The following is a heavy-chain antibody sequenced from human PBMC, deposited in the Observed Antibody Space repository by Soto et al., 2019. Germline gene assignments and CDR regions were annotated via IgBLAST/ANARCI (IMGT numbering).Heavy chain of an antibody. CDR1: GFTFSDYY. V-gene: IGHV3-11*01. CDR2: ISSSGSTI. D-gene: IGHD5-12*01. CDR3: AREGRDGYNWRAVDI. J-gene: IGHJ3*02. Sequence: GGSLRLSCAASGFTFSDYYMSWIRQAPGKGLEWVSYISSSGSTIYYADSVKGRFTISRDNAKNSLYLPMNSLRAEDTAVYYCAREGRDGYNWRAVDIWGQGTMVNGSS.